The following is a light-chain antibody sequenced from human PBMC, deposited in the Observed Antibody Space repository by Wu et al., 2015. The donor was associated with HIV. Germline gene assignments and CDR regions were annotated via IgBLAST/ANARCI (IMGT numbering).Light chain of an antibody. Sequence: AIQMTQSPSSLSAFVGDRVTITCRASQGIGNDLGWYQQQPGKAPKLLIYAASALQSGVPLRFSGSGSGTNFTLTISSLQAEDFATYYCLQDYNYPRTFGQGTKVET. CDR2: AAS. CDR1: QGIGND. V-gene: IGKV1-6*01. J-gene: IGKJ1*01. CDR3: LQDYNYPRT.